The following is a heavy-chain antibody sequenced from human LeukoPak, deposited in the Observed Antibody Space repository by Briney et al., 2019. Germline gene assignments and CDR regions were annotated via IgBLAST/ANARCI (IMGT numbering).Heavy chain of an antibody. CDR2: IRYDGSNK. J-gene: IGHJ4*02. CDR1: GFTFSSYG. V-gene: IGHV3-30*02. CDR3: AKDRAAAGDY. Sequence: GGSLRLSCAASGFTFSSYGMHWVRQAPGKGLEWVAFIRYDGSNKYYAGSVKGRFTISRDNSKNTLYLQMNSLRAEGTAVYYCAKDRAAAGDYWGQGTLVTVSS. D-gene: IGHD6-13*01.